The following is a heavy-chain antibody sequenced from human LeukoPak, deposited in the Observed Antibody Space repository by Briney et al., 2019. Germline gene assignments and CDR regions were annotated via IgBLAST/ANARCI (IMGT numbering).Heavy chain of an antibody. J-gene: IGHJ4*02. D-gene: IGHD3-3*01. CDR1: GYSFTSYW. CDR2: IYPGDSDT. V-gene: IGHV5-51*01. CDR3: ARLPYYDFWSGYSQMYFDY. Sequence: GESLKISCKGSGYSFTSYWTGWVRQMPGKGLEWMGIIYPGDSDTRYSPSFQGQVTISADTSISTAYLQWSSLKASDTAMYYCARLPYYDFWSGYSQMYFDYWGQGTLVTVSS.